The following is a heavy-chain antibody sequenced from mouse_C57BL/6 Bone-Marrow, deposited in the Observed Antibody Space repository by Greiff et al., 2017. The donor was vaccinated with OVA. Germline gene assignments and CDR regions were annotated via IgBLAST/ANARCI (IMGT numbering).Heavy chain of an antibody. D-gene: IGHD1-1*01. CDR1: GFSLTSYG. Sequence: QVQLQQSGPGLVQPSQRLSITCTVSGFSLTSYGVHWVRQSPGKGLEWLGVIWSGGSTDYNAAFISRLSISKDNSKSQVFFKMNSLQADDTAIYYCARKDSRGYFDVWGTGTTVTVSS. CDR3: ARKDSRGYFDV. V-gene: IGHV2-2*01. J-gene: IGHJ1*03. CDR2: IWSGGST.